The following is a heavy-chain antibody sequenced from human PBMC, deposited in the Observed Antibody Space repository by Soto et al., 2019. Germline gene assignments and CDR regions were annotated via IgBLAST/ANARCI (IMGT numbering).Heavy chain of an antibody. J-gene: IGHJ6*02. CDR1: GGSFSGYY. V-gene: IGHV4-34*01. CDR2: INHSGST. D-gene: IGHD2-8*01. Sequence: SETLSLTCAVYGGSFSGYYWSWIRQPPGKGLEWIGEINHSGSTNYNPSLKSRVTISVDTSKNQFSLKLSSVTAADTAVYYCARLRLMVYVHRPHYYYYGMDVWGQGTTVTVSS. CDR3: ARLRLMVYVHRPHYYYYGMDV.